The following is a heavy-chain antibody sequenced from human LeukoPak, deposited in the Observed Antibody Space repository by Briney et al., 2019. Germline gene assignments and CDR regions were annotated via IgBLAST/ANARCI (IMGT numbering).Heavy chain of an antibody. D-gene: IGHD3-10*01. CDR3: ARPMTRGQGDAFDI. J-gene: IGHJ3*02. CDR2: IYPADSDT. CDR1: GYSLTSYW. V-gene: IGHV5-51*01. Sequence: GESLKISCEGSGYSLTSYWIGWVRQMPGKGLEWMGIIYPADSDTRYSPSFQGQVTISADKSISTTYLQWISLKASDTAMYYCARPMTRGQGDAFDIWGQGTMVTVSS.